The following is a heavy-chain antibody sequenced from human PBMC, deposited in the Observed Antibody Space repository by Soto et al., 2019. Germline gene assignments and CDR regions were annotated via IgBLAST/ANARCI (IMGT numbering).Heavy chain of an antibody. CDR2: INPNSGGT. CDR3: ARGYSSSWSRGYYFDY. D-gene: IGHD6-13*01. Sequence: GASVKVSCKASGYTFTGYYMHWVRQAPGQGLEWMGWINPNSGGTNYAQKFQGRVTMTRDTSISTAYMELSRLRSDDTAVYYCARGYSSSWSRGYYFDYWGQGTLVTVSS. J-gene: IGHJ4*02. V-gene: IGHV1-2*02. CDR1: GYTFTGYY.